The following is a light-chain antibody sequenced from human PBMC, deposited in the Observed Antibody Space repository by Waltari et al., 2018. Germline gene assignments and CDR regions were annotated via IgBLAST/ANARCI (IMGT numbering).Light chain of an antibody. CDR2: AND. CDR1: NSNIGNNY. J-gene: IGLJ3*02. V-gene: IGLV1-51*02. Sequence: QSVLTQPPSVSAAPGQKVTVPCPGSNSNIGNNYVSRYQQLPGTAPKLIIYANDERPSGTPDRFSASKSATSATLAITGLQTGDEADYYCGTWDSSLSAVVFGGGTKLTVL. CDR3: GTWDSSLSAVV.